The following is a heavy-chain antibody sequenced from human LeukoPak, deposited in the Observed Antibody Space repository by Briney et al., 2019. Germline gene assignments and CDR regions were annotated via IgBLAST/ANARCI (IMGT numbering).Heavy chain of an antibody. J-gene: IGHJ4*02. CDR3: ARDERGLWFGELSWEN. D-gene: IGHD3-10*01. CDR1: GGSFSGYY. Sequence: PSETLSLTCAVYGGSFSGYYWSWIRQPPGKGLEWIGEINHSGSTNYNPSLKSRVTISVDKSKNQFPLKLSSMTGADEAVYYCARDERGLWFGELSWENWGQGTLVTDSP. V-gene: IGHV4-34*01. CDR2: INHSGST.